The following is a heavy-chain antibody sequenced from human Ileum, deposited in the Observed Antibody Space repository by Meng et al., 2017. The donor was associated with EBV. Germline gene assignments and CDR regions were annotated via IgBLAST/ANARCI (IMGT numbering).Heavy chain of an antibody. D-gene: IGHD3-10*01. J-gene: IGHJ4*02. CDR2: INHSGST. V-gene: IGHV4-34*01. CDR1: GGSFSGYY. CDR3: ARGNKVSDRGFDY. Sequence: QGQRRQWGAGLLKPSETLSLTCAVYGGSFSGYYWSWIRQPPGKGLEWIGEINHSGSTNYNPSLKSRVTISVDTSKNQLSLKLSSVTAADTAVYYCARGNKVSDRGFDYWGQGTLVTVSS.